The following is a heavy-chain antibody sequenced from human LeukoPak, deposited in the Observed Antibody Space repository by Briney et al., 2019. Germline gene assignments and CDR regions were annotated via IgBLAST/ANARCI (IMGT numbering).Heavy chain of an antibody. V-gene: IGHV3-23*01. CDR3: AKVGSSSWYYFDY. D-gene: IGHD6-13*01. J-gene: IGHJ4*02. Sequence: PGGSLRLSCAASGFTFSSYAMSWVRQAPGKGLEWVSAISGSGGSTYYADSVKGRFTISRDNSKNTLYLQMNSLRAEDTAVYYCAKVGSSSWYYFDYWGQVTLVTVSS. CDR2: ISGSGGST. CDR1: GFTFSSYA.